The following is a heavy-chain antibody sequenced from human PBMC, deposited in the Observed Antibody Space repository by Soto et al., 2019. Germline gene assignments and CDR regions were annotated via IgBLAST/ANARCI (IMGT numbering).Heavy chain of an antibody. J-gene: IGHJ6*03. CDR3: AREGRYGSGIGASYYYYYYMDV. V-gene: IGHV4-59*01. D-gene: IGHD3-10*01. CDR2: IYYSGST. Sequence: SLTCTVSGGSISSYYWSWIRQPPGKGLEWIGYIYYSGSTNYNPSLKSRVTISVDTSKNQFSLKLSSVTAADTAVYYCAREGRYGSGIGASYYYYYYMDVWGKGTTVTVSS. CDR1: GGSISSYY.